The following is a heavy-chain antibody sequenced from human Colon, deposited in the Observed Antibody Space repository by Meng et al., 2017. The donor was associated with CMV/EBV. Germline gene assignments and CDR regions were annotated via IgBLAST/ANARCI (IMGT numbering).Heavy chain of an antibody. Sequence: SSVKVSCKASGDTFSSYTISWVRQAPGQGLEWMGRIIPLLGIATYAQRFQGRITITADKSTSTAYMELSSLRSDDTAVYYCARANYSYGSGSYETFDYWGQGTLVTVSS. CDR3: ARANYSYGSGSYETFDY. CDR2: IIPLLGIA. CDR1: GDTFSSYT. J-gene: IGHJ4*02. V-gene: IGHV1-69*02. D-gene: IGHD3-10*01.